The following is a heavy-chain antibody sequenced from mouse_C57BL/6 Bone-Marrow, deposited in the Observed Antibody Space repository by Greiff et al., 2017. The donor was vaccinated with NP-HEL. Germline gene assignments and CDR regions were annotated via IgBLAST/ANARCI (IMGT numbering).Heavy chain of an antibody. V-gene: IGHV10-1*01. D-gene: IGHD1-1*01. CDR2: IRSKSNNYAT. CDR3: VRHAPYFTGTSYAYFDV. CDR1: GFSFNTYA. Sequence: EVMLVESGGGLVQPKGSLKLSCAASGFSFNTYAMNWVRQAPGKGLEWVAHIRSKSNNYATYYAESVKDRFTISKDDSESMLDLQMNNLNTKDTAMCYCVRHAPYFTGTSYAYFDVWGTGTTVTVSS. J-gene: IGHJ1*03.